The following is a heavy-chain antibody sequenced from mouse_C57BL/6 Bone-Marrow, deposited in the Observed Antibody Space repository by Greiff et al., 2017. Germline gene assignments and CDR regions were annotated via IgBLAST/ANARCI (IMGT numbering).Heavy chain of an antibody. CDR3: ARDEYDGWAMDY. D-gene: IGHD1-2*01. V-gene: IGHV1-18*01. CDR2: IHPNNGGT. J-gene: IGHJ4*01. Sequence: EVQLQQSGPALVKPGASVKIPCTASGYTFTDYNMAWVKQSHGKSLEWIGDIHPNNGGTIYNQQFKGTATFTVDKSSSTAYMERRSLTSEDTAVDYCARDEYDGWAMDYWGQGTSVNGSS. CDR1: GYTFTDYN.